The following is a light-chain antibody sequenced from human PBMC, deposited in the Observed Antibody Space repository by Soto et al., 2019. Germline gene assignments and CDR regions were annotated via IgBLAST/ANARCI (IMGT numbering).Light chain of an antibody. CDR2: EVT. J-gene: IGLJ3*02. CDR1: SSDVGGYNY. V-gene: IGLV2-14*01. CDR3: RSYSISSAVV. Sequence: QSALTQPASVSGSPGQSITISCTGTSSDVGGYNYVSWFQQHPGKAPKLMIYEVTYRPSGVSNRFSGSKSGNTVSLTISGLQAEDEADYYCRSYSISSAVVFGGGTKLTVL.